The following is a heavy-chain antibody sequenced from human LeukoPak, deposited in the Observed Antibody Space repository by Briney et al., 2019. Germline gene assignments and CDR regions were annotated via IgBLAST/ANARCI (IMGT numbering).Heavy chain of an antibody. CDR3: AKVGDGYKELDY. J-gene: IGHJ4*02. CDR1: GFTFSSYG. D-gene: IGHD5-24*01. V-gene: IGHV3-30*18. CDR2: ISYDGSNK. Sequence: PGRSLRLSCAASGFTFSSYGVHWVRQAPGKGLEWVAVISYDGSNKYYADSVKGRFTISRDNSKNTLYLQMNSLRAEDTAVYYCAKVGDGYKELDYWGQGTLVTVSS.